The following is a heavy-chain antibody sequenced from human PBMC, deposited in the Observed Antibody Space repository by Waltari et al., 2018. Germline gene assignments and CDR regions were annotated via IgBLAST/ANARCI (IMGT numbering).Heavy chain of an antibody. D-gene: IGHD4-17*01. V-gene: IGHV4-38-2*02. CDR2: IYHSGST. CDR1: GYSISRGYY. Sequence: QVQLQESGPGLVKPSATLSLTCAVSGYSISRGYYWGWIRQPPGKGLEWIGSIYHSGSTYYNPSLKSRVTISVDTSKNQFSLKLSSVTAADTAVYYCARDSASTVNWFDPWGQGTLVTVSS. CDR3: ARDSASTVNWFDP. J-gene: IGHJ5*02.